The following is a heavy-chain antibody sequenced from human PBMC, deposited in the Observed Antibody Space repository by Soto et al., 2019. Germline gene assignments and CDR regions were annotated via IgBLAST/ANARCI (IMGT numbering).Heavy chain of an antibody. Sequence: QLQLQESGSGLVKPSQTLSLTCAVSGGSISSGGYSWSWIRQPPGKGLEWIGYIYHSGSTYYTPSLXGXAXIXXDRSKNHISLKLSSVTAADTAVYYCAAGGGLPRYSWGPGTLVTVSS. CDR3: AAGGGLPRYS. V-gene: IGHV4-30-2*01. CDR1: GGSISSGGYS. CDR2: IYHSGST. D-gene: IGHD5-12*01. J-gene: IGHJ4*02.